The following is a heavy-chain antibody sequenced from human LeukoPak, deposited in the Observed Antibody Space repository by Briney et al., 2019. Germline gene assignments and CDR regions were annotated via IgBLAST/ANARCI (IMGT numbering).Heavy chain of an antibody. Sequence: GGSLRLSCAASGFIFSDNYMSWIRQAPGKGLEWVSNISSGGTITNYADSVKGRFTISRDNAKNSLYLQMNSLRAEDTAVYSCARVRYKYGSYYFDYWGQGTLVTVSS. D-gene: IGHD3-10*01. J-gene: IGHJ4*02. CDR3: ARVRYKYGSYYFDY. CDR1: GFIFSDNY. CDR2: ISSGGTIT. V-gene: IGHV3-11*01.